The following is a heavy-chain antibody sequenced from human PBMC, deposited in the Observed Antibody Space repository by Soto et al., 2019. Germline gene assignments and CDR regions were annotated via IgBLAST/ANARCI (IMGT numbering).Heavy chain of an antibody. Sequence: QLRLQESGPGLVKPSETLSLICSVTGASTSSDYWSWIRQPAGKGLAWIGRIYITGNTNYNPSLWGRVTMSIDTSTNQFSLKLTSVTAADTAVYYCAKEVSYSNYWGTSNRLDPWGQGTLVTVS. D-gene: IGHD4-4*01. J-gene: IGHJ5*02. CDR1: GASTSSDY. CDR3: AKEVSYSNYWGTSNRLDP. CDR2: IYITGNT. V-gene: IGHV4-4*07.